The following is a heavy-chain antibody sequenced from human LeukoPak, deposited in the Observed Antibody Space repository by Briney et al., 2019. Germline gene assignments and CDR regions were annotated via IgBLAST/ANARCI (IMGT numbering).Heavy chain of an antibody. J-gene: IGHJ4*02. D-gene: IGHD3-9*01. CDR3: AREPFLTGYFGGLDY. CDR2: ISAYNGNT. V-gene: IGHV1-18*01. CDR1: GYTFTSYG. Sequence: GASVKVSCKASGYTFTSYGISWVRQAPGQGLEWMGWISAYNGNTNYAQKLQGRVTMTTDTSTSTAYMELRSLRSDDTAVYYCAREPFLTGYFGGLDYWGQGTLVTVSS.